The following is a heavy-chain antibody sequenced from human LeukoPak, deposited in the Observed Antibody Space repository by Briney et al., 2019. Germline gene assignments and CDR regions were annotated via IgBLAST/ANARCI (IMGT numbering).Heavy chain of an antibody. CDR3: ARVSYSNSYDYWYFDL. CDR1: GGSISDYD. CDR2: SHSSGDT. J-gene: IGHJ2*01. V-gene: IGHV4-59*01. Sequence: SETRSRTGTIAGGSISDYDWGWIRQPPWKGLAWIGYSHSSGDTNYNSSLKSRVTISLDTSKNDFSLRLSSVTAADTAVYYCARVSYSNSYDYWYFDLWGRGTLVTVSS. D-gene: IGHD6-13*01.